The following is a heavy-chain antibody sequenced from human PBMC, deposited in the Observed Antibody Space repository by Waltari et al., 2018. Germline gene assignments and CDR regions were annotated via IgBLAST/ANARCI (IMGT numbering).Heavy chain of an antibody. J-gene: IGHJ3*02. CDR2: INHSGST. V-gene: IGHV4-34*01. D-gene: IGHD3-3*01. CDR1: GGSFSGYY. CDR3: ARHGVRYYDFWSGQPPAFDI. Sequence: QVQLQQWGAGLLKPSETLSLTCAVYGGSFSGYYWSRIRQPPGKGLEWIGEINHSGSTNYNPSLKSRVTISVDTSKNQFSLKLSSVTAADTAVYYCARHGVRYYDFWSGQPPAFDIWGQGTMVTVSS.